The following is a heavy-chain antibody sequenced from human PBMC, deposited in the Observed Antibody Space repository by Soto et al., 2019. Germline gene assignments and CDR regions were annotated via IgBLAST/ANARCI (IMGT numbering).Heavy chain of an antibody. CDR3: AASTATSSL. CDR1: GYSFTNYG. Sequence: QVQLVQSGAEVKKPGASVKVSCKASGYSFTNYGFSWVRQAPGQGLEWMGWINGYNGNTNYAPKLQGRFTMTTDTSTRTAYMELGSLTSDYTAVYFCAASTATSSLWGQGTLVTVSS. CDR2: INGYNGNT. J-gene: IGHJ4*02. V-gene: IGHV1-18*01. D-gene: IGHD1-1*01.